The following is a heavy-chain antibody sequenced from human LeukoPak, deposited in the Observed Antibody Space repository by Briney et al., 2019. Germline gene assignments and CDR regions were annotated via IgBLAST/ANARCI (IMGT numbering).Heavy chain of an antibody. J-gene: IGHJ6*02. Sequence: SETLSLTCAVYAGSISGYYWRWSGIRQAPGKGLEWIGEINQSSSTNYNPYIKSRVTIALSTSKKQFSLKLSTVTAADTAVYDCARGKVLAATFLHHYIMDVWGQGTTITVSS. V-gene: IGHV4-34*01. CDR3: ARGKVLAATFLHHYIMDV. D-gene: IGHD2-15*01. CDR2: INQSSST. CDR1: AGSISGYY.